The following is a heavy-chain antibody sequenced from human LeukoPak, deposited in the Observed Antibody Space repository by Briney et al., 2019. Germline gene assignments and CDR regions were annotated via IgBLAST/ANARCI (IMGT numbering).Heavy chain of an antibody. J-gene: IGHJ4*02. CDR1: GDTFSNHP. CDR3: ARDKLELRY. CDR2: IIPIFNSL. V-gene: IGHV1-69*06. Sequence: ASVKVSCKASGDTFSNHPINWVRQAPGQGLEWLGMIIPIFNSLKYAEKFQGRLTITADKATTTAYLELSSLESDDTAVYYCARDKLELRYWGQGTLVTVSS. D-gene: IGHD1-7*01.